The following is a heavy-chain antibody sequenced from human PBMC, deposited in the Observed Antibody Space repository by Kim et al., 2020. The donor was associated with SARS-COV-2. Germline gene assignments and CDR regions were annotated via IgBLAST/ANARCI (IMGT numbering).Heavy chain of an antibody. Sequence: ASVKVSCKASGYTFTSYAMNWVRQAPGQGLEWMGWINTNTGNPTYAQGFTGRFVFSLDTSVSTAYLQISSLKAEDTAVYYCARGQRGDFWSALGGYWGQGTLVTVSS. D-gene: IGHD3-3*01. CDR3: ARGQRGDFWSALGGY. CDR2: INTNTGNP. V-gene: IGHV7-4-1*02. J-gene: IGHJ4*02. CDR1: GYTFTSYA.